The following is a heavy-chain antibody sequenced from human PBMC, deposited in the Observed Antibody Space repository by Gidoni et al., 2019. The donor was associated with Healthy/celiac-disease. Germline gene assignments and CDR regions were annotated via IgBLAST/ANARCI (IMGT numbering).Heavy chain of an antibody. CDR1: GFPLSTSGMC. CDR3: ARMPPQRGEAVGGPDY. V-gene: IGHV2-70*01. CDR2: IDWDDDK. D-gene: IGHD6-19*01. Sequence: LTLRDSGPALVKPTQTLTLTCTSSGFPLSTSGMCVSWIRQPPGKALEWLALIDWDDDKYYSTSLKTRLTISKDTSKNQVVLTMTNMDPVDTATYYCARMPPQRGEAVGGPDYWGQGTLVTVSS. J-gene: IGHJ4*02.